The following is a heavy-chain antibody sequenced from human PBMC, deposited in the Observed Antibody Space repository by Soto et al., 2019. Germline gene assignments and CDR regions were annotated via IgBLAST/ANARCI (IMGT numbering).Heavy chain of an antibody. CDR1: GFAFSSYA. CDR2: ISGSGGST. Sequence: PGGSLRLSCAACGFAFSSYAMSWVRQAPGKGLEWVSAISGSGGSTYYADSVKGRFTISRDNSKNTLYLQMNSLRAEDTAVYYCAKDPGEYYDFWSGYPERPYGMGVSGQGTTVPVSS. V-gene: IGHV3-23*01. J-gene: IGHJ6*02. CDR3: AKDPGEYYDFWSGYPERPYGMGV. D-gene: IGHD3-3*01.